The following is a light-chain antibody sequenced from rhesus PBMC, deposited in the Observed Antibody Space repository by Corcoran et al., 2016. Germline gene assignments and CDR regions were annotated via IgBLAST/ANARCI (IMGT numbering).Light chain of an antibody. CDR1: QSVGSY. CDR3: QRSSNLWT. J-gene: IGKJ1*01. V-gene: IGKV3-24*04. Sequence: ETVVTQSPATLALSPGERATLSCRASQSVGSYLAWYQQKPGQAPRLPIIGASSRATGLPDRVSGSGSGTDFPQTISSLEPGGVGVYYCQRSSNLWTFGQGAKVEIK. CDR2: GAS.